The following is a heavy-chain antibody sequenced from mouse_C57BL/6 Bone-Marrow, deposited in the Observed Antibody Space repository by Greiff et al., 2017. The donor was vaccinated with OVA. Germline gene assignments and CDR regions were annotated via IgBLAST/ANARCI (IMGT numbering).Heavy chain of an antibody. D-gene: IGHD4-1*01. CDR3: ASLTGKIGYAMDY. CDR1: GYTFTSYW. CDR2: IDPNRGGT. Sequence: QVQLQQPGAELVKPGASVKLSCKASGYTFTSYWMHWVKQRPGRGLEWIGRIDPNRGGTKYNEKFKSKATLTVDKPSSTAYMQLSILTSEDSAVYYCASLTGKIGYAMDYWGQGTSVTVSS. V-gene: IGHV1-72*01. J-gene: IGHJ4*01.